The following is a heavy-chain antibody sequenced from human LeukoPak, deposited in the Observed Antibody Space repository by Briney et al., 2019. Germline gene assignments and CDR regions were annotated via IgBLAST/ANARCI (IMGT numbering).Heavy chain of an antibody. CDR3: SRGAILTCYYRGLETPYGKDV. CDR1: GGSVSSSSYY. D-gene: IGHD3-9*01. V-gene: IGHV4-39*01. Sequence: PSETLSLTCTVSGGSVSSSSYYWGWIRQPPGKGLEWIGSIYYSGSTYYNPSLKSRVTISVDTSKNQFSLKLSSVTAADTAVYYCSRGAILTCYYRGLETPYGKDVWGQGTTVTVSS. J-gene: IGHJ6*02. CDR2: IYYSGST.